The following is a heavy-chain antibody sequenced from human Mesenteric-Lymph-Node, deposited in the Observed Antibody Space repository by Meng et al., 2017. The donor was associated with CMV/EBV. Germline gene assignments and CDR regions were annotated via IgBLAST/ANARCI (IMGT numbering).Heavy chain of an antibody. CDR3: AKDPDPSPSGMDI. J-gene: IGHJ6*02. V-gene: IGHV3-23*01. CDR1: EFTIGTYA. Sequence: GGSLRLSCAASEFTIGTYAMNWVRQTPGKGLEWVSAISGSGGSTYYADSVKGRFTISRDNSKSTVYLQMNNLRVEDTAEYYCAKDPDPSPSGMDIWGQGTTVTVSS. CDR2: ISGSGGST. D-gene: IGHD1-14*01.